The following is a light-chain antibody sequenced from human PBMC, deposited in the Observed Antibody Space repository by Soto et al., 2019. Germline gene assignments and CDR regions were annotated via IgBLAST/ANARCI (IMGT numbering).Light chain of an antibody. V-gene: IGKV3-15*01. CDR1: QSLNNN. J-gene: IGKJ4*01. Sequence: EIVMTQSPATLSVSPGEKATISCRASQSLNNNLSWYQQKPGQGPRLLIYFASTRATGIPARISGRGSGTEFSLTISSLQSEDFASYYCQQYSAWPLTFGGGTKVETK. CDR2: FAS. CDR3: QQYSAWPLT.